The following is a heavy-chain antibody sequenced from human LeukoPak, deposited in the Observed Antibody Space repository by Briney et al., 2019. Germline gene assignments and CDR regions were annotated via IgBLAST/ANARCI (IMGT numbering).Heavy chain of an antibody. D-gene: IGHD2-2*01. CDR1: GYTFTSYY. CDR2: INPSGGST. V-gene: IGHV1-46*01. Sequence: ASVKVSCKASGYTFTSYYMHWVRQAPGQGLEWMGIINPSGGSTGYAQKFQGRVTMTRDTSTSTVYMELSSLRSEDTAVYYCASPVVPAAVTPYYYYYGMDVWGQGTTVTVSS. CDR3: ASPVVPAAVTPYYYYYGMDV. J-gene: IGHJ6*02.